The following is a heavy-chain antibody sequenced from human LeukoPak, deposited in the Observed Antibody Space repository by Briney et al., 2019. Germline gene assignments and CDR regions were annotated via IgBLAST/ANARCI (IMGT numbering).Heavy chain of an antibody. J-gene: IGHJ5*02. V-gene: IGHV4-39*01. CDR2: IYFGGKT. CDR3: APGSTFGNRGSWFDP. CDR1: GASVSSSNYY. D-gene: IGHD3-16*01. Sequence: SETLSLTCTVSGASVSSSNYYWGWFRQPPRKGLEWIVSIYFGGKTYYNPSLKSRVTISVDTSKNHFSLRLSSVTAADTAVYYCAPGSTFGNRGSWFDPWGQGTLVTVSS.